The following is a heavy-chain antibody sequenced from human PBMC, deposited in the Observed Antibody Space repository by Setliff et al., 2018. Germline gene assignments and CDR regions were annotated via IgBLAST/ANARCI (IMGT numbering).Heavy chain of an antibody. CDR2: IYYSGST. V-gene: IGHV4-39*07. CDR1: GGSISSSSYY. Sequence: SETLSLTCTVSGGSISSSSYYWGWIRQPPGKGLEWIGSIYYSGSTYYNPSLKSRVTISVDTSKNQFSLKLSSVTAADTAVYYCARGDSSGYFLEIVHEAFDIWGQGTMVTVSS. CDR3: ARGDSSGYFLEIVHEAFDI. D-gene: IGHD3-22*01. J-gene: IGHJ3*02.